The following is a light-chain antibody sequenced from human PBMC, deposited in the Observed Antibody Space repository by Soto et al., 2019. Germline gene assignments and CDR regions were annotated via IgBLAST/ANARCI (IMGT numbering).Light chain of an antibody. CDR1: SSDIGGYNI. CDR3: SSHGGSNNPYV. CDR2: DVT. Sequence: QSVLTQPPSASGSPGQSVAISCTGTSSDIGGYNIVSWYQQHPDKAPKLMIYDVTKRPSGVPDRFSGSKSGNTATLIVSGLQAEDEADYYCSSHGGSNNPYVFGPGTKVTVL. J-gene: IGLJ1*01. V-gene: IGLV2-8*01.